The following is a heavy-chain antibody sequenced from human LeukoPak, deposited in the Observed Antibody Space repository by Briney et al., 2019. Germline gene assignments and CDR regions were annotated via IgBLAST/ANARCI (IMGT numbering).Heavy chain of an antibody. CDR1: GYSFTAYY. Sequence: APVKVSCKTSGYSFTAYYMHWVRQAPGHGLEWMGWINPNNGATKYAQEFQGRVTMTRDTSIRTAYLEMTSLRSDDTAMFYCARGSIGDYVDYYYWGQGTLVTVSS. D-gene: IGHD3-16*01. CDR3: ARGSIGDYVDYYY. J-gene: IGHJ4*02. CDR2: INPNNGAT. V-gene: IGHV1-2*02.